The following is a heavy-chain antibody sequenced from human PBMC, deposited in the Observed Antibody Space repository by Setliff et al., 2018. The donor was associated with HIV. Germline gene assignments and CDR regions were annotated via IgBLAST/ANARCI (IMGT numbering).Heavy chain of an antibody. CDR2: ISDSGNLI. CDR1: GYRVSDHY. J-gene: IGHJ3*02. Sequence: PGGSLRLSCISSGYRVSDHYMSWVRQAPGKGLEWISSISDSGNLIYYADSVKDRFNVSRDNTKNSVYLQMSSLGVEETAVYYCGRGGEMATIWGGGFDIWGQGTMVTVSS. CDR3: GRGGEMATIWGGGFDI. V-gene: IGHV3-11*04. D-gene: IGHD5-12*01.